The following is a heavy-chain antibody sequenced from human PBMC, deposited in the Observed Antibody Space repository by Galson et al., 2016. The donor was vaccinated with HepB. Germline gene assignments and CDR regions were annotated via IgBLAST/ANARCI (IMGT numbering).Heavy chain of an antibody. D-gene: IGHD3-22*01. J-gene: IGHJ4*02. CDR1: GFTFSSYA. Sequence: SLRLSCAASGFTFSSYAMHWVRQAPGKGLEWVAMMSYDGGKKYYADSVKGRFTISRDNSENTLYLQMSILRPEDTAGYYCVRGNSSGYYSGSRGFDNWGQGALVTVSS. V-gene: IGHV3-30*04. CDR2: MSYDGGKK. CDR3: VRGNSSGYYSGSRGFDN.